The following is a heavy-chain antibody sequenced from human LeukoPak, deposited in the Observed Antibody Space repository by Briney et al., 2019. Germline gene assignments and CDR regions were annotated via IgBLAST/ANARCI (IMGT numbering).Heavy chain of an antibody. V-gene: IGHV3-7*03. D-gene: IGHD3-10*01. CDR2: IKHDGREK. Sequence: GGSLRVPCAASGFTFNSLWMSWVRQAPGKGPEGVANIKHDGREKYYVDAVKGRFTLSSDHAKHSLYLSMNSLIAQDTAESYLARDSVLLVTILPPPYRVVWGKGTTVSVSS. J-gene: IGHJ6*03. CDR3: ARDSVLLVTILPPPYRVV. CDR1: GFTFNSLW.